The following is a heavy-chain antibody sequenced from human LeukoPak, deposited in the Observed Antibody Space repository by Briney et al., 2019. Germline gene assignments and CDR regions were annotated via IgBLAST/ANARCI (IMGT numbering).Heavy chain of an antibody. CDR3: AKGRSGYYYGSGPLDY. J-gene: IGHJ4*02. CDR1: GFTFDDYA. CDR2: ISWNSGNI. Sequence: GGSLRLSRAGSGFTFDDYAMHWVRQAPGKGLEWVSGISWNSGNIGYADSVRGRFIVSRDNAKNSVYLQMNSLRDEDMALYYCAKGRSGYYYGSGPLDYWGQGTLVTVSS. V-gene: IGHV3-9*03. D-gene: IGHD3-10*01.